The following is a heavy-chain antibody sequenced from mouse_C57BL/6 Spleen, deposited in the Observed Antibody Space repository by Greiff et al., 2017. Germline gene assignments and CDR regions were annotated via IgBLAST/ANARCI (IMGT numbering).Heavy chain of an antibody. CDR3: ARWDYDEMDY. CDR2: IRNKANGYTT. CDR1: GFTFTAYY. J-gene: IGHJ4*01. Sequence: DVKLVESGGGLVQPGGSLSLSCAASGFTFTAYYMSWVRQPPGKALEWLGFIRNKANGYTTEYSASVKGRFTISRDNSQSILYLQMNALRVEDSATYYCARWDYDEMDYWGQGTSVTVSS. D-gene: IGHD2-4*01. V-gene: IGHV7-3*01.